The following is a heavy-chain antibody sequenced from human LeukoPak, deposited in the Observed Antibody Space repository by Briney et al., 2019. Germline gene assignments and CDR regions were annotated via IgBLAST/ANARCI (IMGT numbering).Heavy chain of an antibody. CDR3: AKTSITMIVVVIQYFDY. D-gene: IGHD3-22*01. J-gene: IGHJ4*02. CDR2: ISSSSSTI. CDR1: GFTFSTYS. Sequence: GGSLRLSCAASGFTFSTYSMNWVRQAPGKGLEWVSYISSSSSTIYYADSVKGRFTISRDNAKNSLYLQMNSLRAEDTAVYYCAKTSITMIVVVIQYFDYWGQGTLVTVSS. V-gene: IGHV3-48*01.